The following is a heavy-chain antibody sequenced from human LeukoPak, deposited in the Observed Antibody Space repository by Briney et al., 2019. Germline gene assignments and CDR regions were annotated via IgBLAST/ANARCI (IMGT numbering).Heavy chain of an antibody. CDR3: AKDSDGDYEGGDYMDV. CDR2: IKQDGSEK. D-gene: IGHD4-17*01. V-gene: IGHV3-7*01. J-gene: IGHJ6*03. CDR1: GFTFSSYW. Sequence: PGGSLRLSCAASGFTFSSYWMSWVRQAPGKGLEWVANIKQDGSEKYYVDSVKGRFTISRDNSKNTLYLQMNSLRAEDTAVYYCAKDSDGDYEGGDYMDVWGKGTTVTISS.